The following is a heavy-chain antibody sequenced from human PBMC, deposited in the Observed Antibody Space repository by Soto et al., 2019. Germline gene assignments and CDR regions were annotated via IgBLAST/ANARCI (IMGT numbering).Heavy chain of an antibody. J-gene: IGHJ5*02. CDR3: ARDRRLITMVRGVSLWFDP. V-gene: IGHV4-34*01. CDR1: GGSFSGYY. CDR2: INHSGST. D-gene: IGHD3-10*01. Sequence: PSETLSLTCAVYGGSFSGYYWSWIRQPPWKGLEWIGEINHSGSTNYNPSLKSRVTISVDTSKNQFSLKLSSVTAADTAVYYCARDRRLITMVRGVSLWFDPWGQGTLVTV.